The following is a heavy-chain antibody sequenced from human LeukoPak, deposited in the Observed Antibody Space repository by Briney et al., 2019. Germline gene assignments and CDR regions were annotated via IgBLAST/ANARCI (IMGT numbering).Heavy chain of an antibody. V-gene: IGHV3-23*01. J-gene: IGHJ4*02. CDR3: ARGGTDLRWVFEY. D-gene: IGHD4-23*01. CDR1: GFTLSSYA. Sequence: GGSLRLSCAASGFTLSSYAMSWVRQAPGKGLEWVSAISGSGGSTYYADSVKGRFTISRDNSKNTLYLQMNSLRAEDTAVYYCARGGTDLRWVFEYWGQGTLFTVSS. CDR2: ISGSGGST.